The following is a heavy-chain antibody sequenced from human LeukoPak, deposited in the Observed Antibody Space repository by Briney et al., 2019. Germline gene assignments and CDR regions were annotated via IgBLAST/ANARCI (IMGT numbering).Heavy chain of an antibody. J-gene: IGHJ4*02. CDR3: ARMGADYYHFWSGYHQWEGYFDY. V-gene: IGHV4-4*07. D-gene: IGHD3-3*01. Sequence: SETLSLTCTVSGGSISSYNCSWIRQPAGKGLEWIGHIYTSGSTDYNPSLKSRVTMSVDTSKNQFSLRLSSVTAADTAVYYCARMGADYYHFWSGYHQWEGYFDYWGQGTLVTVSS. CDR2: IYTSGST. CDR1: GGSISSYN.